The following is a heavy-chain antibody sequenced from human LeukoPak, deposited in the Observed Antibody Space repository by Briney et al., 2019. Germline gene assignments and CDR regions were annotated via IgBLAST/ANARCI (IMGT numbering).Heavy chain of an antibody. D-gene: IGHD3-22*01. CDR3: ARGSRSGSFDY. J-gene: IGHJ4*02. V-gene: IGHV4-59*01. Sequence: SETLSLTCTVSGGSISSYYWSWIRQPPGKGLEWIGYIYYSGSTNYNPSLKSRVTISVDTSKNRFSLKLSSVTAADTAVYYCARGSRSGSFDYWGQGTLVTVSS. CDR1: GGSISSYY. CDR2: IYYSGST.